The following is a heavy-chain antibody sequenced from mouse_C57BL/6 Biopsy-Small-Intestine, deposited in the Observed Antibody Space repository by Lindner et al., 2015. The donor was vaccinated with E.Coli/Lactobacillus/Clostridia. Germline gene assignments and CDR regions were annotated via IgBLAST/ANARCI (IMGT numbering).Heavy chain of an antibody. J-gene: IGHJ1*03. CDR1: GYTFIDYN. CDR2: INPNNGGT. Sequence: VQLQESGPELVKPGASVKMSCKASGYTFIDYNMHWVKQSHGKSLEWIGYINPNNGGTSYNQKFKGKATLTVNKSSSTAYMELRSLTSEDSAVYYCARWGFSGAWYFDVWGTGTTVTVSS. D-gene: IGHD3-1*01. CDR3: ARWGFSGAWYFDV. V-gene: IGHV1-22*01.